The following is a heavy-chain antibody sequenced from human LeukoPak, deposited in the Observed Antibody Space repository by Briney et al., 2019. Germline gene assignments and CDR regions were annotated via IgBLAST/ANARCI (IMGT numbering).Heavy chain of an antibody. CDR3: AMRKPYDSSGPFDY. V-gene: IGHV1-3*01. CDR2: INAGNGNT. CDR1: GYTFTSYA. Sequence: GSVKVSCKASGYTFTSYAMHWVRQAPGQRLEWMGWINAGNGNTKYSQKFQGRVTITRDTSASTAYMELSSLRSEDTAMYYCAMRKPYDSSGPFDYWGQGTLVTVSS. J-gene: IGHJ4*02. D-gene: IGHD3-22*01.